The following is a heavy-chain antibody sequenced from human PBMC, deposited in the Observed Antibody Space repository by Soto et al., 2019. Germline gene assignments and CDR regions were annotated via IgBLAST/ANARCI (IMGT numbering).Heavy chain of an antibody. CDR1: GYSISSGFF. CDR2: IFHSGIS. CDR3: ARTDYFDY. Sequence: SETLSLTCAVSGYSISSGFFWGWIRQSPGGGLEWIGSIFHSGISYYNPSLKSRVTMSVDTSKNHFSLELTSVTAEDTAVYYCARTDYFDYWGPGTLVTV. J-gene: IGHJ4*02. V-gene: IGHV4-38-2*01.